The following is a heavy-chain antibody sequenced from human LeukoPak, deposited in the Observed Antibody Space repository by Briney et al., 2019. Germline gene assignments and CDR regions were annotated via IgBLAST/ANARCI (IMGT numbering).Heavy chain of an antibody. CDR3: ARLKGDYFEN. D-gene: IGHD2-21*01. J-gene: IGHJ4*03. CDR2: IYYSGST. Sequence: PSETLSLTCTVSDGSISSSSYYWGWIRQPPGKGLEWIGAIYYSGSTYLNPSLKSRLTISVDTSKNQFSLKLSSVTAADTAVYYCARLKGDYFENWGHGTLVTVSS. CDR1: DGSISSSSYY. V-gene: IGHV4-39*01.